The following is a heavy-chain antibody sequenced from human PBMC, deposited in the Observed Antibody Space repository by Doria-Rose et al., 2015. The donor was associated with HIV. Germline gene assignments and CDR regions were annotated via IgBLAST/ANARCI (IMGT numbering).Heavy chain of an antibody. CDR1: GFTFSSHR. D-gene: IGHD3-10*01. V-gene: IGHV3-21*01. J-gene: IGHJ4*02. Sequence: VQLVQSGGGLVRPGGSLRLSCATSGFTFSSHRINWVRQAPGKGLEWVSSISSTSAYIYYADSVRGRFTISRGNARNSLYLQMDSLRAEDTAIYYCATGVTLDYWGQGTLVTVSS. CDR2: ISSTSAYI. CDR3: ATGVTLDY.